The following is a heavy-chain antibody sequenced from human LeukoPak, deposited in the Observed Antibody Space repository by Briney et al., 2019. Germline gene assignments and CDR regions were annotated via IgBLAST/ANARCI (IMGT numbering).Heavy chain of an antibody. CDR2: ISSSSSYI. CDR1: GGSISSSS. J-gene: IGHJ4*02. D-gene: IGHD1-26*01. Sequence: ETLSLTCTVSGGSISSSSYYWGWIRQPPGRGLEWVSSISSSSSYIYYADSVKGRFTISRDNAKNSLYLQMNSLRAEDTAVYYCVRLIVGASDYWGQGTLVTVSS. CDR3: VRLIVGASDY. V-gene: IGHV3-21*01.